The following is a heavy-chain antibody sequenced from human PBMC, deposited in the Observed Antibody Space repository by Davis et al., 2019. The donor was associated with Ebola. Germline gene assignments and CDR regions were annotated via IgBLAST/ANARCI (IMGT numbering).Heavy chain of an antibody. D-gene: IGHD5-12*01. V-gene: IGHV1-46*01. CDR3: ARAEYSGYDWLGMDV. CDR2: INPSGGST. CDR1: GYTFTSYY. J-gene: IGHJ6*02. Sequence: AASVTVSCKASGYTFTSYYMHWVRQAPGQGLEWMGIINPSGGSTSYAQKFQGRVTMTRDTSTSTAYMELSSLRSEDTAVYYCARAEYSGYDWLGMDVWGQGTTVTVSS.